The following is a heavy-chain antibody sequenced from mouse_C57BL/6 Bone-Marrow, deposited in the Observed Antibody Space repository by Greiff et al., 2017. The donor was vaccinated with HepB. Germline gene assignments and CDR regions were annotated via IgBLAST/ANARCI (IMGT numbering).Heavy chain of an antibody. CDR2: IDPSDSET. Sequence: VQLQQPGAELVRPGSSVKLSCKASGYTFTSYWMHWVKQRPIQGLEWIGNIDPSDSETHYNQKFKDKATLTVDKSSSTAYMQLSSLTSEDSAVYYCARGGDGYYVAWVAYWGQGTLVTVSA. D-gene: IGHD2-3*01. V-gene: IGHV1-52*01. CDR1: GYTFTSYW. J-gene: IGHJ3*01. CDR3: ARGGDGYYVAWVAY.